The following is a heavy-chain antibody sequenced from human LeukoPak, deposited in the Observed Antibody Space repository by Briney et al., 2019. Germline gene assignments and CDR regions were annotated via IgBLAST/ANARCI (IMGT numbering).Heavy chain of an antibody. CDR2: IIPIFGTA. V-gene: IGHV1-69*06. CDR1: GGTFSSYA. Sequence: ASVKVSCKASGGTFSSYAISWVRQAPGQGLEWMGGIIPIFGTANYAQKFQGRVTITADKSTSTAYMELSSLRSEDTAVYYCASAVAGSVVDYWGQGTLVIVSS. J-gene: IGHJ4*02. CDR3: ASAVAGSVVDY. D-gene: IGHD6-19*01.